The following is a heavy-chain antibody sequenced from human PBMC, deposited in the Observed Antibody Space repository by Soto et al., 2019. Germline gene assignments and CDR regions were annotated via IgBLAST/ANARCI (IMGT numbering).Heavy chain of an antibody. CDR1: GFTCSSSA. D-gene: IGHD3-10*01. J-gene: IGHJ4*02. CDR3: AKNYYGSGSYYNPVDY. CDR2: ISGSGGST. V-gene: IGHV3-23*01. Sequence: GGSLRLSCAASGFTCSSSAMSWVRQAPGKGLEWVSGISGSGGSTYYADSVKGRFTISRDNSKNTLYLQMNSLRAEDTAVYYCAKNYYGSGSYYNPVDYWGQGTLVTVSS.